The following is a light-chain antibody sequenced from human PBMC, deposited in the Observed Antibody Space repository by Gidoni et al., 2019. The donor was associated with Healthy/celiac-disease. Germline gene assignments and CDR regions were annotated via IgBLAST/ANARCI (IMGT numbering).Light chain of an antibody. CDR2: GAS. V-gene: IGKV3-15*01. Sequence: EIVITQSPATLSVSPGERATLSCRASQSVSSNLAWYQQKPGQAPRLLIYGASTRATGIPARFSGSGSGTEFTLTISSLQSEDFAVYYCQQYNNWPPEVSFXXXTKLEIK. J-gene: IGKJ2*03. CDR1: QSVSSN. CDR3: QQYNNWPPEVS.